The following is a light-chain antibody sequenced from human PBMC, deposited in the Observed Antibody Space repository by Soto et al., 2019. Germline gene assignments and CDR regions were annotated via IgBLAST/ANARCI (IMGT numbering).Light chain of an antibody. V-gene: IGKV3-20*01. CDR3: QQYGSSPLT. CDR2: GAS. CDR1: QSVSSSH. J-gene: IGKJ4*01. Sequence: EIVLTQSPGTLSLSPGERATLSCRASQSVSSSHLAWYQQEPGQAPRLLIYGASSRATGIPDSFSGSGSGTDFTLTISRLEPEDFAVYYCQQYGSSPLTFGGGTKVEIK.